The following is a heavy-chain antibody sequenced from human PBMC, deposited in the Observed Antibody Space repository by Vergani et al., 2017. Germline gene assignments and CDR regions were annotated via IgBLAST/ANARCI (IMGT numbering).Heavy chain of an antibody. CDR3: ARDGRLREAFDI. CDR2: INPNSGGT. Sequence: QVQLVQSGAEVKKPGASVKVSCKASGYTFTGYYMHWVRQAPGQGLEWMGWINPNSGGTNYAQKFQGRVTMTRDTSTSTVYMELSSQRSEDTAVYYCARDGRLREAFDIWGQGTMVTVSS. D-gene: IGHD4-17*01. CDR1: GYTFTGYY. J-gene: IGHJ3*02. V-gene: IGHV1-2*02.